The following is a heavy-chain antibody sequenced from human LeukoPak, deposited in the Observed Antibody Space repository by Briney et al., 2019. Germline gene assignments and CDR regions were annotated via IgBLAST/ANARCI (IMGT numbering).Heavy chain of an antibody. D-gene: IGHD3-22*01. CDR2: ISAYNGNT. V-gene: IGHV1-18*01. CDR1: GYTFTSYG. CDR3: ARVNYDSSGYYYVLHWFDP. Sequence: ASVKVSCKASGYTFTSYGISWVRQAPGQGLEWMGWISAYNGNTNYAQKLQGRVTMTTDTSTSTAYMEPRSLRSDDTAVYYCARVNYDSSGYYYVLHWFDPWGQGTLVTVSS. J-gene: IGHJ5*02.